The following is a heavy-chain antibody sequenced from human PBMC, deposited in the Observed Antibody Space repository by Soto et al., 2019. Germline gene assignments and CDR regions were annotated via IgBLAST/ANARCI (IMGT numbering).Heavy chain of an antibody. D-gene: IGHD6-19*01. Sequence: HPGGSLRLSCAASGFTFSSYAMSWVRQAPGKGLEWVSAISGSGGSTYYADSVKGRFTISRDNSKNTLYLQMNSLRAEDTAVYYCAKVPTSSGWPLFDYWGQGTLVTVSS. J-gene: IGHJ4*02. CDR2: ISGSGGST. CDR1: GFTFSSYA. CDR3: AKVPTSSGWPLFDY. V-gene: IGHV3-23*01.